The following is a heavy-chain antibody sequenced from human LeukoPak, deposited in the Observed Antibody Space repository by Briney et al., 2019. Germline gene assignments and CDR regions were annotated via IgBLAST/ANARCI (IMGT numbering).Heavy chain of an antibody. D-gene: IGHD3-22*01. CDR3: VPYDSSGYFTY. Sequence: SETLSLTCTVSGGSISSYYWSWIRQPPGKGLEWIGYIYYSGSTNYNPSLKSRVTISVDTSKNQFSLKLSSVTAADTAVYYCVPYDSSGYFTYWGQGTLVTVSP. CDR2: IYYSGST. J-gene: IGHJ4*02. V-gene: IGHV4-59*01. CDR1: GGSISSYY.